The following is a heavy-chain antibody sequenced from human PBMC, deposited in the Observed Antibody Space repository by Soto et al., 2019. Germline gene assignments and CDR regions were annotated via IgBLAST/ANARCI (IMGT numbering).Heavy chain of an antibody. V-gene: IGHV4-31*03. J-gene: IGHJ4*02. D-gene: IGHD6-6*01. Sequence: KPSETLSLTCTVSGDSIKRGDVYWSWIRQHPGKGLEWIGYIFYSGITHYNPSLKSRVTTSVDTSKNQFSLNLTSVTAADTAVYYCARALGSSPLSYWGQGTLVTV. CDR3: ARALGSSPLSY. CDR1: GDSIKRGDVY. CDR2: IFYSGIT.